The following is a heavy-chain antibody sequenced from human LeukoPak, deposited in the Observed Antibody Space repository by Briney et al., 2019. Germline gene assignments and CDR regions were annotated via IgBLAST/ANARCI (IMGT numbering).Heavy chain of an antibody. V-gene: IGHV4-31*03. D-gene: IGHD6-13*01. CDR2: IYYSGST. J-gene: IGHJ5*02. CDR3: ARGAAGRASSNWFDP. Sequence: SETLSHTCTVSGGSVSSGGYYWSWIRQHPGKGLEWIGYIYYSGSTYYNPSLKSRVTISVDTSKNQFSLKLSSVTAADTAVYYCARGAAGRASSNWFDPWGQGTLVTVSS. CDR1: GGSVSSGGYY.